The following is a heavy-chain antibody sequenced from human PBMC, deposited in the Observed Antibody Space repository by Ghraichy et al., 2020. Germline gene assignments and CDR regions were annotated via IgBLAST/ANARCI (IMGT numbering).Heavy chain of an antibody. CDR1: GFTFSTYA. CDR2: ISYDGNNI. Sequence: LNISCAASGFTFSTYAMHWVRQAPGKGLEWVAVISYDGNNIYYGDSVKGRFAISRDNSKNTLFLQMNSLGAEDTALYYCARSVFYDSRGYFPSLDYWGQGTLVTVSS. CDR3: ARSVFYDSRGYFPSLDY. J-gene: IGHJ4*02. D-gene: IGHD3-22*01. V-gene: IGHV3-30*09.